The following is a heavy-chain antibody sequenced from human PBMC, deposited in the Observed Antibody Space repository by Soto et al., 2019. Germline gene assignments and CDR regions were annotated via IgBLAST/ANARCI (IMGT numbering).Heavy chain of an antibody. J-gene: IGHJ5*02. CDR1: GYLFTAYY. V-gene: IGHV1-2*02. Sequence: GASVKVSCKVSGYLFTAYYIHWVRQAPGQGLEWVGWISPNSGSAKSAQSLQGRVTLTRDTTISTAYMELTGLRSDDTAVYYCATLSTQFDRWGQGNLVTVS. CDR3: ATLSTQFDR. CDR2: ISPNSGSA. D-gene: IGHD1-1*01.